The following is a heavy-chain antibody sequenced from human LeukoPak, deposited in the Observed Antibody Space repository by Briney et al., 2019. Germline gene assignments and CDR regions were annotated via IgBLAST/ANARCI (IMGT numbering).Heavy chain of an antibody. CDR3: ARYVRGLMPTYFDY. Sequence: PSETLSLTCTVSGGSISNYYWTWIRQPPGKRLEWIGYVFYNGNTNYNPSLKSRATISVDTSKNQFSLKLNSVTAADTAVYYCARYVRGLMPTYFDYWGQGTLVTASS. CDR2: VFYNGNT. D-gene: IGHD3-10*01. CDR1: GGSISNYY. V-gene: IGHV4-59*01. J-gene: IGHJ4*02.